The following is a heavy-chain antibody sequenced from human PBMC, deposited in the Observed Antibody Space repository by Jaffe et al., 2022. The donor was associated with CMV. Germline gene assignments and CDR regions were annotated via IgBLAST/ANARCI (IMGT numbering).Heavy chain of an antibody. Sequence: QVQLVQSGAEVKKPGSSVKVSCKASGGTFSSYAISWVRQAPGQGLEWMGRIIPILGIANYAQKFQGRVTITADKSTSTAYMELSSLRSEDTAVYYCARVDGYKHLGAFDIWGQGTMVTVSS. CDR3: ARVDGYKHLGAFDI. D-gene: IGHD5-12*01. CDR2: IIPILGIA. J-gene: IGHJ3*02. CDR1: GGTFSSYA. V-gene: IGHV1-69*09.